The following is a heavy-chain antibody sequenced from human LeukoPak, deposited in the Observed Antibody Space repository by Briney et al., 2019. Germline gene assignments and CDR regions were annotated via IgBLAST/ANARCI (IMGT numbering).Heavy chain of an antibody. CDR1: GITFSNAW. D-gene: IGHD2-21*02. Sequence: GGSLRLSCAASGITFSNAWMTWVRQAPGKGLEWVGRIKSQTDNGTTDYAAPVKGRFTISRDDSKNTLYLQMNSLKTEDTAVYYCTTLVTLSYYMDVWGKGTTVTISS. CDR2: IKSQTDNGTT. V-gene: IGHV3-15*01. CDR3: TTLVTLSYYMDV. J-gene: IGHJ6*03.